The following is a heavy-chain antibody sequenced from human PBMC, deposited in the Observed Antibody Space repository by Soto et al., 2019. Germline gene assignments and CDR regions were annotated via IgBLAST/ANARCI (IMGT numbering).Heavy chain of an antibody. D-gene: IGHD6-6*01. CDR3: ARGRIAARPGY. CDR2: IYYSGST. J-gene: IGHJ4*02. CDR1: GGSISSYY. Sequence: KSSETLSLTCTVSGGSISSYYWSWIRQPPGKGLEWIGYIYYSGSTNYNPSLKSRVTISVDTSKNQFSLKLSSVTAADTAVYYCARGRIAARPGYWGQGTLVTVSS. V-gene: IGHV4-59*01.